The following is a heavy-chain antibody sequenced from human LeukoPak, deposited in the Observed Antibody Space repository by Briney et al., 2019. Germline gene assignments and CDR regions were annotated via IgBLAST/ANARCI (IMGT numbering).Heavy chain of an antibody. V-gene: IGHV1-46*01. J-gene: IGHJ4*02. Sequence: ASVKVSCKASEYTFTSYYMHWVRQAPGQGLEWMGIINPSGGSTSYAQRFQGRVTITADESTSTAYMELSSLRSEDTAVYYCARGLRCSSTSCYWGYWGQGTLVTVSS. D-gene: IGHD2-2*01. CDR1: EYTFTSYY. CDR2: INPSGGST. CDR3: ARGLRCSSTSCYWGY.